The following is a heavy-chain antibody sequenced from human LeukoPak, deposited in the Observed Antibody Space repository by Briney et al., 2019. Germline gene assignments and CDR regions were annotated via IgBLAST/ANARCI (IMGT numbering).Heavy chain of an antibody. Sequence: SETLSLTCAVYGGSFNGYYWSWIRQPPGKGLEWIGEINHSGSTNYNPSLKSRVTISVDTSKNQFSLKLSSVTAADTAVYYCARGRFVLYYDSSGYYYWGQGTLVTVSS. CDR1: GGSFNGYY. V-gene: IGHV4-34*01. CDR2: INHSGST. CDR3: ARGRFVLYYDSSGYYY. D-gene: IGHD3-22*01. J-gene: IGHJ4*02.